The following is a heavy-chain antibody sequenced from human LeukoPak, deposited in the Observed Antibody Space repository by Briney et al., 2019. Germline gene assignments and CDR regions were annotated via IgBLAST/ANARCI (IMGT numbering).Heavy chain of an antibody. Sequence: GGSLRLSCAASGFTFSSYWMSWVRQAPGKGLEWVANIKQDGSEKYYVDSVKGRFTISRDNAKNSLYLQMNSLRAEDTAVYYCARDQRAKKYFYDSSGPSAYWGQGTQVTVSS. CDR1: GFTFSSYW. CDR3: ARDQRAKKYFYDSSGPSAY. CDR2: IKQDGSEK. V-gene: IGHV3-7*01. D-gene: IGHD3-22*01. J-gene: IGHJ4*02.